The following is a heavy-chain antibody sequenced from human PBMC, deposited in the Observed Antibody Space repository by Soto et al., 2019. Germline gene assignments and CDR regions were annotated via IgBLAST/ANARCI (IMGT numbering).Heavy chain of an antibody. D-gene: IGHD3-10*01. J-gene: IGHJ6*02. CDR3: ARSYYGSGSYYNDYYYGMDV. Sequence: PGESLKISCKGSGYSFTSYWIGWVRQMPGKGLEWMGIIYPGDSDTRYSPSFQGQVTISADKSISTAYLQWSSLKASDTAMYYCARSYYGSGSYYNDYYYGMDVWGQGTTVTVSS. V-gene: IGHV5-51*01. CDR1: GYSFTSYW. CDR2: IYPGDSDT.